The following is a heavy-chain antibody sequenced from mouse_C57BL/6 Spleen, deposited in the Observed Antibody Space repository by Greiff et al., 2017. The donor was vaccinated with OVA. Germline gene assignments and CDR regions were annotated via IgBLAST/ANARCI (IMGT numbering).Heavy chain of an antibody. CDR2: ISNKANNHAT. CDR3: TNRVYDGYFEY. D-gene: IGHD2-3*01. CDR1: GFTFSDAW. Sequence: EVKLQESGGGLVQPGGSMKLSCAASGFTFSDAWMDWVRQSPEKGLEWVAEISNKANNHATYYAESVKGRFTISRDDSKSSVYLQMNILRAEDTVICYCTNRVYDGYFEYWGQGTTLTVSS. J-gene: IGHJ2*01. V-gene: IGHV6-6*01.